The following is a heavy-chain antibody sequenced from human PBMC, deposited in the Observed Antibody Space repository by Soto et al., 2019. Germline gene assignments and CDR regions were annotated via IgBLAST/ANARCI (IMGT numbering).Heavy chain of an antibody. V-gene: IGHV3-23*01. J-gene: IGHJ4*02. CDR3: AKGDYIFDY. CDR2: ISDSGGGT. D-gene: IGHD3-16*01. Sequence: GGSLRLSCAASVFTFSTNAMSWVRQAPGKGLEWVSVISDSGGGTYYADSVKGRFTISRDNSKNTLYLQMNSLRAEDTAVYYCAKGDYIFDYWGQGTLVTVSS. CDR1: VFTFSTNA.